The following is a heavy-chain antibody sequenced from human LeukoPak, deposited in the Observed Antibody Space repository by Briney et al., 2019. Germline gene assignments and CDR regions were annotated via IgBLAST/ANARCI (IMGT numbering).Heavy chain of an antibody. CDR3: ARDQYAASL. V-gene: IGHV3-11*04. CDR2: ISSSGSTI. J-gene: IGHJ4*02. Sequence: LEWVSYISSSGSTIYYADSVKGRFTISRDNAKNSLYLQMNSLRAEDTAVYYCARDQYAASLGGQGTLVTVSS. D-gene: IGHD6-13*01.